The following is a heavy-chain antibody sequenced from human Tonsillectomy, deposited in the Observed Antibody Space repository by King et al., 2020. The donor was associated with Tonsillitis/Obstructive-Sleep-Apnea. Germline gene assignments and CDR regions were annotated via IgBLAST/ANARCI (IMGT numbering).Heavy chain of an antibody. J-gene: IGHJ3*02. V-gene: IGHV4-4*02. D-gene: IGHD2-2*01. CDR3: ARAGYCSSTSCYEGACDI. Sequence: QLQLQESGPGLVKPSGTLSLTCAVSGGSISSSNWWSWVRQPPGKGLEWIGEIYHSGSTNYNPSLKSRVTISVDKSKNQFSLKLSSLTAGDTAGYYCARAGYCSSTSCYEGACDIWGQGTVVTVSS. CDR2: IYHSGST. CDR1: GGSISSSNW.